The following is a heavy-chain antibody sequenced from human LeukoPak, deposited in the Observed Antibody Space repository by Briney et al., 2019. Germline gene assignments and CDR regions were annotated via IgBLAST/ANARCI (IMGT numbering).Heavy chain of an antibody. J-gene: IGHJ3*02. V-gene: IGHV3-30*02. CDR3: ANPYDFWSGFSAPHI. Sequence: GGSLRLSCAASGFTFSFHGMHWVRQAPGKGLEWVAFIRYDGSNKYYADSVKGRFTISRDNSKNTLYLQMNSLRAEDTAVYYCANPYDFWSGFSAPHIWGQGTMVTVSS. CDR1: GFTFSFHG. CDR2: IRYDGSNK. D-gene: IGHD3-3*01.